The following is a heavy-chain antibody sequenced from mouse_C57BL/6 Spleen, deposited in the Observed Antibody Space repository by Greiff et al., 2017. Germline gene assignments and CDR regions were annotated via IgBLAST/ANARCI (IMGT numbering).Heavy chain of an antibody. Sequence: QVQLQQPGPELVKPGASVQLSCKASGYTFTSYWMHWVKQRPGQGLEWIGNINPSNGGTNYNEKFKSKATLTVDKSSSTAYLQLSSLTSEDSAVYYCARGMITAYFDYWGQGTTLTVSS. D-gene: IGHD2-4*01. V-gene: IGHV1-53*01. J-gene: IGHJ2*01. CDR1: GYTFTSYW. CDR3: ARGMITAYFDY. CDR2: INPSNGGT.